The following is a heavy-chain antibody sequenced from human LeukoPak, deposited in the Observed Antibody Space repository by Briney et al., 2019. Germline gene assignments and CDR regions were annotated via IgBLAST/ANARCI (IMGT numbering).Heavy chain of an antibody. V-gene: IGHV1-2*02. CDR1: GYTFIGYY. CDR3: ATTFSSGWYYFDY. CDR2: INPNSGGT. Sequence: AASVKVSCKASGYTFIGYYMHWVRQAPGQGLEWMGWINPNSGGTNYAQKFQGRFTMTRDTSISTAYMELSRLRSDDTAVYYCATTFSSGWYYFDYWGQGTLVTVSS. D-gene: IGHD6-19*01. J-gene: IGHJ4*02.